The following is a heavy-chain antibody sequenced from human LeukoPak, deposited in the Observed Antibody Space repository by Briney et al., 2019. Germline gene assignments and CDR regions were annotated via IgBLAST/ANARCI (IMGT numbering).Heavy chain of an antibody. V-gene: IGHV3-48*01. J-gene: IGHJ4*02. CDR1: GFTFSSYS. D-gene: IGHD2-21*02. CDR3: ARGEGSFCGGDCSPPQDY. CDR2: ISSSSSTI. Sequence: PGGSLRLSCAASGFTFSSYSMNWVRQAPGKGLEWVSYISSSSSTIYYADSVKGRFTISRDNAKNSLYLQMNSLRAEDTAVYYCARGEGSFCGGDCSPPQDYWGQGTLVTVSS.